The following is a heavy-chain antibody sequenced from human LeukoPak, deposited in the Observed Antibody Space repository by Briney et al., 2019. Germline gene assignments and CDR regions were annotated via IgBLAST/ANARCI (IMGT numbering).Heavy chain of an antibody. J-gene: IGHJ4*02. CDR3: ASDPPYTSSSAW. Sequence: ASVTVSCTASGFTFTSTAVQWVRQARGQRLEWIGWIFVGSGNTNYAQMFQERVTLTWDVSTSTAYMVLSSLRSEDTAIYYCASDPPYTSSSAWWGQGTLVTVSS. CDR1: GFTFTSTA. CDR2: IFVGSGNT. D-gene: IGHD2-2*01. V-gene: IGHV1-58*01.